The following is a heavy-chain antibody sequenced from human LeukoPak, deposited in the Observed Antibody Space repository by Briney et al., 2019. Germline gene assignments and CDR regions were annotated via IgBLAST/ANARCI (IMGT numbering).Heavy chain of an antibody. CDR2: ISDDGRNK. CDR1: GFSFISYG. Sequence: GGSLRLSCAASGFSFISYGMHWVRQAPGKGLEGVGGISDDGRNKKYADSVKGRLNISRDNSKDPLYLQMNSLRDEDTAVYYCAKRPSDYGDYVTYFDYWGQGTLVTVSS. J-gene: IGHJ4*02. V-gene: IGHV3-30*18. D-gene: IGHD4-17*01. CDR3: AKRPSDYGDYVTYFDY.